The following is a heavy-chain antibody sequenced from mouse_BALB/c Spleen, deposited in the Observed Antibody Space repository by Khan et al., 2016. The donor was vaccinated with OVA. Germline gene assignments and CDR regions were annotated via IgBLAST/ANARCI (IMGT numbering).Heavy chain of an antibody. CDR1: GYSFTTYY. CDR3: TRHGYVAWFAY. CDR2: VDPFNGGT. V-gene: IGHV1S135*01. Sequence: VQLQQSGPELMKPGASVKISCKASGYSFTTYYIHWVKQSHGKSLEWIGYVDPFNGGTSYNQKFKGKATLTVDKSSSTAYMQLSSLTSEDSAVDYVTRHGYVAWFAYWGQGTLVTVSA. J-gene: IGHJ3*01. D-gene: IGHD2-2*01.